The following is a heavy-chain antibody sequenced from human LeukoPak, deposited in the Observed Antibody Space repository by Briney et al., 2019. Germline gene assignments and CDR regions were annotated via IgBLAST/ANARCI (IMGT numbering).Heavy chain of an antibody. CDR2: INSDGSST. V-gene: IGHV3-74*01. CDR1: GFTFSSYW. D-gene: IGHD3-9*01. Sequence: PGGPLRLSCAASGFTFSSYWMHWVRKAPGKGRMWVPPINSDGSSTSYADSVKGRFTISRDNAKNTLYLQIDSLRAEDTAVYYCARDGYYDILTGASIDYWGQGTQVTVSS. CDR3: ARDGYYDILTGASIDY. J-gene: IGHJ4*02.